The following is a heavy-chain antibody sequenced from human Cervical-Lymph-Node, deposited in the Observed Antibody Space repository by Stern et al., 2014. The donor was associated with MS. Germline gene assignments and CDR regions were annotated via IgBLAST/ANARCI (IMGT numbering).Heavy chain of an antibody. CDR2: IKQDGSEK. D-gene: IGHD6-19*01. J-gene: IGHJ4*02. V-gene: IGHV3-7*01. CDR1: GFTFSSYW. CDR3: ACVGSSGWYPNY. Sequence: EVHLVESGGGLVQPGGSLRLSCAASGFTFSSYWMSWVRQAPGKGLEWVANIKQDGSEKYYVGSVKGRFTISRDNAKNSLYLQMNSLRAEDTAVYYCACVGSSGWYPNYWGQGTLVTVSS.